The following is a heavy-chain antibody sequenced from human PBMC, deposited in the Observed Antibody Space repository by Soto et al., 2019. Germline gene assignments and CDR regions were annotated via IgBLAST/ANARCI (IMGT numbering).Heavy chain of an antibody. CDR2: IKQDGSEK. J-gene: IGHJ4*02. CDR3: AKDLLIYTTDY. V-gene: IGHV3-7*01. Sequence: PGGSLRLSCAASGFTFSDYWMSWVRQAPGKGLEWVANIKQDGSEKYYVDPVKGRFTISRDNAKNSLYLQMNSLRAEDTAMYYCAKDLLIYTTDYWGQGTLVTVSS. D-gene: IGHD1-1*01. CDR1: GFTFSDYW.